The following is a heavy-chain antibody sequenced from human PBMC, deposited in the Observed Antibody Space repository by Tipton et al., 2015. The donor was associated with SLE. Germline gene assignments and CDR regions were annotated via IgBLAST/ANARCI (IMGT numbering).Heavy chain of an antibody. CDR1: GFTFSSYA. CDR2: ISYDGSNK. V-gene: IGHV3-30*04. Sequence: QLVQSGGGVVQPGRSLRLSCAASGFTFSSYAMHWVRQAPGKGLEWVAVISYDGSNKYYADSVKGRFTISRDNSKNTLYLQMNSLRAEDTAVYYCARGPIGYSSSWYPRYYYGMDVWGQGTTVTVSS. J-gene: IGHJ6*02. D-gene: IGHD6-13*01. CDR3: ARGPIGYSSSWYPRYYYGMDV.